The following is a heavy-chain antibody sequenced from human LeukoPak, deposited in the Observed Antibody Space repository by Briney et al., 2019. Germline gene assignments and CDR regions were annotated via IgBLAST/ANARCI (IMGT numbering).Heavy chain of an antibody. J-gene: IGHJ5*02. D-gene: IGHD3-22*01. Sequence: SEALSLTCTVSGGSISSGDYYWSWIRQPPGKGLEWIAYMYYSGSTYYNPSLKSRVTMSADTSKNQLSLKLSSVTAADTAVYYCARPYYYDSRIDPWGQGILVTVSS. CDR1: GGSISSGDYY. V-gene: IGHV4-30-4*01. CDR3: ARPYYYDSRIDP. CDR2: MYYSGST.